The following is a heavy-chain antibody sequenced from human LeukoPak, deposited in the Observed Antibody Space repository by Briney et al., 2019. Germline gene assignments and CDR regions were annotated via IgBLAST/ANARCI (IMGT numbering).Heavy chain of an antibody. CDR3: ATLGGHSLAAKNGY. Sequence: ASVKVSCKASGYTFTVYFMHWVRQAPGQGLEWMGLMNPDNGGTHYAQKFQGRVTMTRDSSISTAYMELSRLTSDDTAVYYCATLGGHSLAAKNGYGGKGTLVTVSS. V-gene: IGHV1-2*02. CDR1: GYTFTVYF. J-gene: IGHJ4*02. D-gene: IGHD3-16*01. CDR2: MNPDNGGT.